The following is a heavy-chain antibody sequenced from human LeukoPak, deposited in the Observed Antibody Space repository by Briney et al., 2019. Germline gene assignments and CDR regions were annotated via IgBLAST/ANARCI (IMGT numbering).Heavy chain of an antibody. J-gene: IGHJ5*02. CDR3: ARRIAGKGIVVAGTFDP. V-gene: IGHV4-34*01. D-gene: IGHD2-21*01. Sequence: SETLSLTCAVYGGSFSGYYWSWIRQPPGKGLEWIGEINHSGSTNYNPSLKSRVTISVDTSKNQFSLKLSSVTAADTAVYYCARRIAGKGIVVAGTFDPWGQGTLVTVSS. CDR1: GGSFSGYY. CDR2: INHSGST.